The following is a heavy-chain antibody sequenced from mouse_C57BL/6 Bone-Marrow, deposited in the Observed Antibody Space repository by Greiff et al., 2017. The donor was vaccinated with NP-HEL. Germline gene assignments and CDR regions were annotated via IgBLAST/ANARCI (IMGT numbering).Heavy chain of an antibody. V-gene: IGHV1-81*01. CDR2: IYPRSGST. D-gene: IGHD1-1*01. J-gene: IGHJ2*01. CDR1: GYTFTSYG. CDR3: SRLDYYGSSYYSDY. Sequence: QVQLQQSGAELARPGASVKLSCKASGYTFTSYGISWVKQRTGQGLEWIGEIYPRSGSTYYNEKFKGKATLTADKSSSTASMELSSLTSEASAVYVGSRLDYYGSSYYSDYWGQGTTLTVSS.